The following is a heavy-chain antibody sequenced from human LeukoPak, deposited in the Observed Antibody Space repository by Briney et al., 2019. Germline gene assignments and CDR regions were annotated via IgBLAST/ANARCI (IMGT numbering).Heavy chain of an antibody. CDR3: ARQMYYDFWSGYAPNWFDP. Sequence: TSETLSLTCTVSGGSISSYYWSWIRQPPGKGLEWIGYIYYSGSTNYNPSLKSRVTISVDTSKNQFSLKPSSVTAADTAVYYCARQMYYDFWSGYAPNWFDPWGQGTLVTVSS. J-gene: IGHJ5*02. V-gene: IGHV4-59*08. CDR2: IYYSGST. D-gene: IGHD3-3*01. CDR1: GGSISSYY.